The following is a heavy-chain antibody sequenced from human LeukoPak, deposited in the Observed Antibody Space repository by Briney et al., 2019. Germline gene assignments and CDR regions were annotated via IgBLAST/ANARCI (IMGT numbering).Heavy chain of an antibody. V-gene: IGHV1-2*02. CDR2: INPNSGGT. Sequence: GASVKVSCKAAGYTFTGYYMHWVRQAPGQGLEWMGWINPNSGGTNYAQKFQGRVTMTRDTSISTAYMDLSRLRSDDTAVYYCARQQPRGWFDPWGQRTLVTVSS. CDR1: GYTFTGYY. J-gene: IGHJ5*02. D-gene: IGHD6-13*01. CDR3: ARQQPRGWFDP.